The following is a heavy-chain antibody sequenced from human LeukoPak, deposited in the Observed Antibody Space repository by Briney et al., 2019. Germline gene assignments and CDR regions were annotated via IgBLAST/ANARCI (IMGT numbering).Heavy chain of an antibody. CDR2: ISAYNGNT. Sequence: GASVKVSCKASGYTFTSYGISWVRQAPGQGLEWMGWISAYNGNTNYAQKLQGRVTMTTDTSTSTAYMELRSLRSDGTAVYYCARDYYQWLVPEYIQHWGQGTLVTVSS. V-gene: IGHV1-18*01. J-gene: IGHJ1*01. CDR3: ARDYYQWLVPEYIQH. CDR1: GYTFTSYG. D-gene: IGHD6-19*01.